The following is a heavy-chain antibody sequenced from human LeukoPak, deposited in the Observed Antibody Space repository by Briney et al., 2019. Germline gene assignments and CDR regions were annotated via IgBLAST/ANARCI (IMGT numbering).Heavy chain of an antibody. Sequence: GASVKVSCKASRYTFTSYYMHWVRQAPGQGLEWMGIINPSGGSTSSAQKFQGRVTITRDTTTSTVYMELSSPRSEDTAVYYCAIAAAGALGAFDIWGQGTMVTVSS. CDR3: AIAAAGALGAFDI. J-gene: IGHJ3*02. V-gene: IGHV1-46*03. CDR1: RYTFTSYY. D-gene: IGHD6-13*01. CDR2: INPSGGST.